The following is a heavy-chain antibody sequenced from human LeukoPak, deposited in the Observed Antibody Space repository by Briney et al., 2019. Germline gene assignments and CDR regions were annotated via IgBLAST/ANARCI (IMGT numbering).Heavy chain of an antibody. J-gene: IGHJ5*02. V-gene: IGHV1-18*01. CDR1: GYTFTSYG. CDR3: ARVGAYYYDSSGDDRYVWFDP. D-gene: IGHD3-22*01. CDR2: ISAYNGNT. Sequence: GASVKVSCKASGYTFTSYGISWVRQAPGQGLEWMGWISAYNGNTNYAQKLQGRVTMTTDTSTSTAYMELRSLRSDDTAVYYCARVGAYYYDSSGDDRYVWFDPWGQGTLVTVSS.